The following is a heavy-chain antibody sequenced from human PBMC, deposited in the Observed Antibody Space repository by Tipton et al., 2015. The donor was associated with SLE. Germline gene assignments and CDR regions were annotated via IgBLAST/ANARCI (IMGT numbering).Heavy chain of an antibody. J-gene: IGHJ5*02. D-gene: IGHD2-15*01. CDR2: ISSSGSTI. V-gene: IGHV3-11*04. Sequence: SLRLSCAASGFTFSDYYMSWIRQAPGKGLEWVSYISSSGSTIYYADSVKGRFTISRDNAKNSLYLQMNSLRAEDTAVYYCARYCSGGSCYAYNWFDPWGQGTLVTVSS. CDR3: ARYCSGGSCYAYNWFDP. CDR1: GFTFSDYY.